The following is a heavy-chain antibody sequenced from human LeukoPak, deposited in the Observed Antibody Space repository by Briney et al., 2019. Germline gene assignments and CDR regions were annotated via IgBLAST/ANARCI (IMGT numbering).Heavy chain of an antibody. D-gene: IGHD3-3*01. V-gene: IGHV5-51*01. CDR3: ARHYSAYYDFWSGLDY. J-gene: IGHJ4*02. CDR2: IYPGDSDT. CDR1: GYSFTSYW. Sequence: GESLKISCKGSGYSFTSYWIGWVRQMPGKGLEWMGIIYPGDSDTRYSPSFQGQVTISADKSISTAFLQWSSLKASDTAMYYCARHYSAYYDFWSGLDYWGQGTLVTVSS.